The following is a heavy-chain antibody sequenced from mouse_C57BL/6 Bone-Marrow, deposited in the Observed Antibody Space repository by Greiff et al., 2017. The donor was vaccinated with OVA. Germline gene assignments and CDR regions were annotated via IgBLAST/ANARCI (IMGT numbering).Heavy chain of an antibody. Sequence: EVQLQESGTVLARPGASVKMSCKTSGYTFTSYWMHWVKQRPGQGLEWIGAIYPGNSDTSYNQKFKGKAKRNAGTYASIAYMALISLTNEDSAVYYCTSYYYFDYWGQGTTLTVSS. D-gene: IGHD2-1*01. CDR3: TSYYYFDY. CDR1: GYTFTSYW. V-gene: IGHV1-5*01. CDR2: IYPGNSDT. J-gene: IGHJ2*01.